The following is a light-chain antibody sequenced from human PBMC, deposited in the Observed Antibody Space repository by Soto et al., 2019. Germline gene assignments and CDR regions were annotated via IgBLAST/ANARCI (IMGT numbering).Light chain of an antibody. CDR1: QSVSSSY. J-gene: IGKJ2*01. CDR3: QQYGSSPRT. Sequence: EIVLTQCPGTLSLSPGERATLSCRASQSVSSSYLAWYQQKPGQAPRLLIYGASSRATGIPARFSGSGSGTDFTLTISRLEPEDFAVYYCQQYGSSPRTFGQGTKLEIK. CDR2: GAS. V-gene: IGKV3-20*01.